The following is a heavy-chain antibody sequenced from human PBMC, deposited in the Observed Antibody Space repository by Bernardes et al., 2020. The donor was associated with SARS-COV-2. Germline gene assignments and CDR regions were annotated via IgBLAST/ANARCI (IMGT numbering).Heavy chain of an antibody. CDR3: ATVQLRLRITMIIYPPETEF. V-gene: IGHV1-24*01. J-gene: IGHJ4*02. Sequence: ASVTVSCMFSGFPLVELSIHWVRQAPGKGLAWMGGFDPGNDEKIYAQKFLGRVTMTEDTSTDTAYMELSSLRSEDTAMYYCATVQLRLRITMIIYPPETEFWGQGTLVTVSS. D-gene: IGHD3-22*01. CDR2: FDPGNDEK. CDR1: GFPLVELS.